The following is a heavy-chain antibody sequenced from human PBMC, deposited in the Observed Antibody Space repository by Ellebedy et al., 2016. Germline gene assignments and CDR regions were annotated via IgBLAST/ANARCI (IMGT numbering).Heavy chain of an antibody. Sequence: GGSLRLXXATSGFTFRHYWMSWVRRAPGKGLEWVANINEDGTKKYYVDSVKGRFTISRDGTTLYLQMNSLRAEDTAVYYCAKWFIRGDTSASPYYLDSWGQGTLVTVSA. J-gene: IGHJ4*02. D-gene: IGHD2-8*01. CDR1: GFTFRHYW. CDR3: AKWFIRGDTSASPYYLDS. V-gene: IGHV3-7*03. CDR2: INEDGTKK.